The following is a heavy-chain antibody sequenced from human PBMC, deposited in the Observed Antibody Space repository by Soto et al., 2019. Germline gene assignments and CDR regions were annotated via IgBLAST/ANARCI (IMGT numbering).Heavy chain of an antibody. D-gene: IGHD6-19*01. CDR1: GVTFDDYA. CDR2: ISWNRGII. J-gene: IGHJ4*02. Sequence: EVQLVESGGGLVQPGRSLRLSCAASGVTFDDYAMHWVRQAPGKGLEGVSGISWNRGIIGYADSVKGRFTISRDNAKNSLYLQMNSLRDEDTALYYCAKDSTPESSGSDYWGQGTLVTVAS. V-gene: IGHV3-9*01. CDR3: AKDSTPESSGSDY.